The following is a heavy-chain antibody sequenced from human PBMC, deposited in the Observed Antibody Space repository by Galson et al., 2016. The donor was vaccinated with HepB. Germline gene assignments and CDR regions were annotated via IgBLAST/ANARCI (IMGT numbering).Heavy chain of an antibody. CDR3: AGGYFWFGEGLSDF. J-gene: IGHJ4*02. V-gene: IGHV3-7*03. Sequence: SLRLSCAASGFTFSSYWMHWVRQAPGKGLEWVANIKQDGSEKYYVDSVKGRFTISRDNARKSLYLQMDSLRAEDTALYYCAGGYFWFGEGLSDFWGQGTLVTVSS. D-gene: IGHD3-10*01. CDR1: GFTFSSYW. CDR2: IKQDGSEK.